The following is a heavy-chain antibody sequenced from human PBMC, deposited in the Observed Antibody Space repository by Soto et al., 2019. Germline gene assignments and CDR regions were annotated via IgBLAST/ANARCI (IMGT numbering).Heavy chain of an antibody. Sequence: PSETLSLTCTVSGGSISSSSYYWGWIRLPPGKGLEWIGSIYYSGSPNHTPSLNSRVTISVDPSKNQFSLKLSSVTAAHTAVYSCARQRGSSSSFAFEIWGQGTMVTVSS. D-gene: IGHD6-6*01. V-gene: IGHV4-39*01. CDR2: IYYSGSP. CDR3: ARQRGSSSSFAFEI. J-gene: IGHJ3*02. CDR1: GGSISSSSYY.